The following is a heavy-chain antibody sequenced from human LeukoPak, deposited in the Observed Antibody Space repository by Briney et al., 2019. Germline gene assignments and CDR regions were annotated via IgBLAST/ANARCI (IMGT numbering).Heavy chain of an antibody. CDR2: IYSGGST. Sequence: GGSLRLSCAASGFTVSSNYMSWVRQAPGKGLEWVSVIYSGGSTYYADSVKGRFTISRDNSKNTLYLQMNSLRAEDTAVYYCARDVWGYYGSGKISSWGQGTMVTVSS. V-gene: IGHV3-66*01. J-gene: IGHJ3*01. CDR3: ARDVWGYYGSGKISS. D-gene: IGHD3-10*01. CDR1: GFTVSSNY.